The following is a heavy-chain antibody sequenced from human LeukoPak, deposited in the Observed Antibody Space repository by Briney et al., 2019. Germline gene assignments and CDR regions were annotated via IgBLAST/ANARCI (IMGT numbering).Heavy chain of an antibody. J-gene: IGHJ2*01. D-gene: IGHD6-19*01. V-gene: IGHV3-64*01. Sequence: PGGSLRLSCEASGFSFSNSAMHWVRQAPGKGLEYASTISTSGASTFYANSVKGRFTISRDNSKNTLYLQMGSLRPEDMAVYYCARDGNIGWSLVYWYFDLWGRGTLVTVSS. CDR2: ISTSGAST. CDR1: GFSFSNSA. CDR3: ARDGNIGWSLVYWYFDL.